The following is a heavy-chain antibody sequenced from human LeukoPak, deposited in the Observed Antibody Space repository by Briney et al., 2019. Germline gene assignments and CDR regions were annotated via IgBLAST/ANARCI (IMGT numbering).Heavy chain of an antibody. CDR1: GGSFRGYY. D-gene: IGHD3-16*01. CDR2: INHRGST. V-gene: IGHV4-34*01. CDR3: ASLGAAPSDY. Sequence: SGTLSLTCAVYGGSFRGYYWSWVRQPPGKGLEWIWEINHRGSTNYNPSLKSRITISLDTSKIQFSLNLSSVTAAATAVYYCASLGAAPSDYWGQGTLVTVSS. J-gene: IGHJ4*02.